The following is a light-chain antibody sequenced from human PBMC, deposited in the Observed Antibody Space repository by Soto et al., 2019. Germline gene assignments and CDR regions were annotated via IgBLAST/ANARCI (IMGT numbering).Light chain of an antibody. CDR3: QQYGSSPRT. J-gene: IGKJ1*01. Sequence: EIVLTHSPGTLSLSPGERATLSCRASQSVSSSYLAWYQQKPGQAPRLLIYGASSRATGIPDRFSGSGSGTDFTLTISRLEPEDFAVYYCQQYGSSPRTFGPGTKV. CDR2: GAS. CDR1: QSVSSSY. V-gene: IGKV3-20*01.